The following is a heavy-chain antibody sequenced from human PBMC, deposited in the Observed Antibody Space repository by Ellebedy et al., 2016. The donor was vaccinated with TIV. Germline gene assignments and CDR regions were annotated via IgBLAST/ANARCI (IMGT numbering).Heavy chain of an antibody. Sequence: GESLKISCAASGFTFSNYAMTWVRQAPGKGLEWASSVSGSGASTYYADSVKGRFTISRDNSKNTLYLQGNSLRAEDTAIYFCAKQPAVGSYYYMDVWGKGTTVTVSS. CDR1: GFTFSNYA. J-gene: IGHJ6*03. V-gene: IGHV3-23*01. CDR2: VSGSGAST. D-gene: IGHD3-10*01. CDR3: AKQPAVGSYYYMDV.